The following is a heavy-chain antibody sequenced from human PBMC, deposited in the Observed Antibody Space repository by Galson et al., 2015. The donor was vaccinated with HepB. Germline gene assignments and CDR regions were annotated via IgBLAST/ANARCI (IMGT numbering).Heavy chain of an antibody. CDR3: ARGGGVATSIDY. D-gene: IGHD5-12*01. J-gene: IGHJ4*02. CDR1: GFTFSSYS. Sequence: SLRLSCAASGFTFSSYSMNWVRQAPGKGLEWVSSISSSSSYIYYADSVKGRFTISRDNAKNSLYLQMNSLRAEDTAVYYCARGGGVATSIDYWGQGTLVTVSS. CDR2: ISSSSSYI. V-gene: IGHV3-21*01.